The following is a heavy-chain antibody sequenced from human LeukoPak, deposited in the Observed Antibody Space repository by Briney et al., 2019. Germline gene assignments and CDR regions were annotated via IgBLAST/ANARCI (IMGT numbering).Heavy chain of an antibody. J-gene: IGHJ4*02. CDR3: ARARVVDTAMVDY. V-gene: IGHV4-59*01. D-gene: IGHD5-18*01. CDR2: IYYSGST. CDR1: GGSISSYY. Sequence: PSETLSLTRTVSGGSISSYYWSWIRQPPGTGLEWIGYIYYSGSTNYNPSLKSRVTISVDTSKNQLSLKLSSVTAADTAVYYCARARVVDTAMVDYWGQGTLVTVSS.